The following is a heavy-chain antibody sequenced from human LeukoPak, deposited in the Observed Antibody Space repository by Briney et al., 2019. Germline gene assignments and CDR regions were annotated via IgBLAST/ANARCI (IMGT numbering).Heavy chain of an antibody. J-gene: IGHJ6*02. D-gene: IGHD3-10*01. CDR2: ISYDGSQE. V-gene: IGHV3-30*14. CDR1: GFTFSRYA. Sequence: PGGSLRLSCAASGFTFSRYAMHWVRQAPGKGLEWVAVISYDGSQEYYADSVKGRFTISRDNSRNTLYLQMNSLRTEDTAVYCCARRWAPTSGNYFCMDVWGQGTTVIVSS. CDR3: ARRWAPTSGNYFCMDV.